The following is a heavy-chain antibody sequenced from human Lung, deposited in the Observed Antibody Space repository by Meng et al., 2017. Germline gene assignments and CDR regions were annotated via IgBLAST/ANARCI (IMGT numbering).Heavy chain of an antibody. CDR2: INRDGTKP. CDR3: TNDRLNH. V-gene: IGHV3-74*01. CDR1: GFTFTDHL. D-gene: IGHD1-1*01. Sequence: GQCVESGGGLVPPGGSLRLSCPASGFTFTDHLCHWVRQVPGKGLVWVSRINRDGTKPTYADSVKGRFTISRDNAKNTLYLQMNNLRAEDTAFYYCTNDRLNHWGQGALVTVSS. J-gene: IGHJ1*01.